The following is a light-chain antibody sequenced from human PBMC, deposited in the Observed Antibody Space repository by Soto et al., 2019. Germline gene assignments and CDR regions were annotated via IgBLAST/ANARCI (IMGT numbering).Light chain of an antibody. CDR3: SSYTFSTLV. J-gene: IGLJ1*01. V-gene: IGLV2-14*03. CDR1: SSDVDTYIY. Sequence: QSALTQPASVSGSPGQSITISCTGTSSDVDTYIYISWYQQHPGKAPKLIIYDVTNRPPGVSNRFSGSKSGNTASLTISGLQTKDEADYYCSSYTFSTLVFATGTKLTVL. CDR2: DVT.